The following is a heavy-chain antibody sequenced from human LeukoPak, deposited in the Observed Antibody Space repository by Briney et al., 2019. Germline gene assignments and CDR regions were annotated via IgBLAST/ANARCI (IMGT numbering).Heavy chain of an antibody. D-gene: IGHD4-17*01. CDR1: EFTFSSYW. V-gene: IGHV3-7*01. Sequence: GGSLRLSCAASEFTFSSYWMSWVRQAPGKGLEWVANIKQDGSEKYYVDSVKGRFTISRDNAKNSLYLQMNSLRAEDTAVYYCARGRPGDYLFDYWGQGTLVTVSS. J-gene: IGHJ4*02. CDR3: ARGRPGDYLFDY. CDR2: IKQDGSEK.